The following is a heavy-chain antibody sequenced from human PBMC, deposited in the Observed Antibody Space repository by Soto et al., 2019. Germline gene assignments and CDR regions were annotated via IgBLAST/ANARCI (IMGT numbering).Heavy chain of an antibody. V-gene: IGHV1-18*01. CDR3: VRDHDSYDSSGYYHWYFDL. D-gene: IGHD3-22*01. Sequence: QVQLVQSGAEMKKPGASVMVSCKASGYIFTSYAISWVRQAPGQGLEWMGCISAHSGNTKYAQKLQGRVTMSTDTSTSTAYMELRSLRSDDTAVYYCVRDHDSYDSSGYYHWYFDLWGRGTLVTVSS. CDR1: GYIFTSYA. CDR2: ISAHSGNT. J-gene: IGHJ2*01.